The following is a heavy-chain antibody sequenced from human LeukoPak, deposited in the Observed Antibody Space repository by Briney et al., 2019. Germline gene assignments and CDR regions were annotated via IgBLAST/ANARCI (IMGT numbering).Heavy chain of an antibody. CDR2: IFYSGST. CDR1: GGSISSSSYY. D-gene: IGHD3-22*01. J-gene: IGHJ4*02. Sequence: SETLSLTCTVSGGSISSSSYYWVWIRQPPGKGLEWIGSIFYSGSTYYNPSLESRVTISVDTSKNQFSLKLSSVTAADTAVYYCARQFYYDSGGSHYWGQGTLVTVSS. CDR3: ARQFYYDSGGSHY. V-gene: IGHV4-39*01.